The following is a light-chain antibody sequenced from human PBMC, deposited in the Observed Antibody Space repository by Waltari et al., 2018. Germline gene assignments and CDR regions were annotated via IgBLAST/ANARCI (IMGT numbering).Light chain of an antibody. V-gene: IGKV3-15*01. J-gene: IGKJ2*01. CDR1: QSVSSN. Sequence: ELVMTQSPATLSVSPGERDTLSCRASQSVSSNLAWYQQKPGQAPRLLIYGASTRATGIPARFSGSGSGTEFTLTISSLQSEDFAVYYCQQYNNWPPYTFGQGTKLEIK. CDR2: GAS. CDR3: QQYNNWPPYT.